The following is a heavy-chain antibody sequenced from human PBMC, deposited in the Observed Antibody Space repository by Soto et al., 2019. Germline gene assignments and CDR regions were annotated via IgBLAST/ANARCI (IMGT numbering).Heavy chain of an antibody. J-gene: IGHJ4*02. CDR3: ARARDCNWHS. D-gene: IGHD1-7*01. V-gene: IGHV1-18*01. CDR2: ISTDKGNT. CDR1: GYSFTSYN. Sequence: AVKVSLKACGYSFTSYNVTWVRQAPIQGLEWMGWISTDKGNTKYAQNFQSRATLTTDISTSTAYMELRSLRSHVTAVYYCARARDCNWHSRGQGRPVTVPS.